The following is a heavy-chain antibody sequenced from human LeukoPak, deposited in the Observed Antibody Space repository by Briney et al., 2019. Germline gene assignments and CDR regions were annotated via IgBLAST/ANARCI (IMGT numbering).Heavy chain of an antibody. J-gene: IGHJ3*02. D-gene: IGHD6-19*01. V-gene: IGHV1-8*01. CDR3: ARVLAGSGWYDGFDI. CDR2: MNPNSGNT. CDR1: GYTFTSYD. Sequence: ASVKVSCKASGYTFTSYDINWVRQATGQVLEWMGWMNPNSGNTGYAQKFQGRVTVTRNTSISTAYMELSSLRSEDTAVYYCARVLAGSGWYDGFDIWAQGTMVTVSS.